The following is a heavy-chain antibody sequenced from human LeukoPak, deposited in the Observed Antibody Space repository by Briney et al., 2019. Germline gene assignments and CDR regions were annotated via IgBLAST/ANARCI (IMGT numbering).Heavy chain of an antibody. Sequence: SSETLSLTCTVSGGSISSSSYYWGWIRQPPGKGLEWIGSIYYSGSTYYNPSLKSRVTISVDTSKNQFSLKLSSVTAADAAVYYCARDRFLFSWGQGTLVTVSS. D-gene: IGHD3-3*01. CDR1: GGSISSSSYY. CDR3: ARDRFLFS. CDR2: IYYSGST. J-gene: IGHJ4*02. V-gene: IGHV4-39*02.